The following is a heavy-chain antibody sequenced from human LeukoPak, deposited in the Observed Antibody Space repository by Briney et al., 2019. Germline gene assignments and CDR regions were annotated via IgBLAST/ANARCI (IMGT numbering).Heavy chain of an antibody. Sequence: GGSLRLSCAASGFTFSNYCMHWVRQAPGKGLEWVAVISSDGFNKYYADSVKGRFTMSRDNSENTQYLQMDSLRAEDTAVYYCATKHGAELRGPFDYWGQGTLVTVSS. CDR2: ISSDGFNK. V-gene: IGHV3-30*03. J-gene: IGHJ4*02. CDR3: ATKHGAELRGPFDY. D-gene: IGHD3-10*01. CDR1: GFTFSNYC.